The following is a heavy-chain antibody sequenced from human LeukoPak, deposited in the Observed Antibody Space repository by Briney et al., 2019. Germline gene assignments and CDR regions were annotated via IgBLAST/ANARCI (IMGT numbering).Heavy chain of an antibody. CDR2: IYTSGST. CDR3: ARGRGVYYYDSSGYSNTPSFSDY. Sequence: PSETLSLTCTVSGGSISSYYWSWIRQPAGKGLEWIGRIYTSGSTNYNPSLKSRVTMSVDTSKNQFSLKLSSVTAADTAVYYCARGRGVYYYDSSGYSNTPSFSDYWGQGTLVTVSS. CDR1: GGSISSYY. D-gene: IGHD3-22*01. V-gene: IGHV4-4*07. J-gene: IGHJ4*02.